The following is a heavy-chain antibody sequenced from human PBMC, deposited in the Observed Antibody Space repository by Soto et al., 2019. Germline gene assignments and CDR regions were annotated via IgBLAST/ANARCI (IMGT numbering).Heavy chain of an antibody. CDR3: ARHSSTSSFYKYYYMDV. CDR2: DSYSGIT. D-gene: IGHD2-2*01. V-gene: IGHV4-39*01. CDR1: GGSISSNNYY. Sequence: SETLSLTCTVSGGSISSNNYYWGWIRQPPGKGLEWIGSDSYSGITHYSPSLKTRVTISVDTSKNQFSLKLNSVTAADTALYYCARHSSTSSFYKYYYMDVWGKGTTVTVSS. J-gene: IGHJ6*03.